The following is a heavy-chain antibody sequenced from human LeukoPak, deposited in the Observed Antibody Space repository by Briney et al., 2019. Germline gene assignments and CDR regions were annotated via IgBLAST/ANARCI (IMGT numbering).Heavy chain of an antibody. D-gene: IGHD3-10*01. CDR1: GFTLITYG. J-gene: IGHJ4*02. Sequence: PGGSLRLSCAASGFTLITYGMHWVRQAPGKGLEWVSFIQYGQNHHSYADSVKGRFSISRDTSENTLYLEMNNLRREDTAVYYCARDYGLGSYAFDYWGQGTLVTVSS. CDR3: ARDYGLGSYAFDY. CDR2: IQYGQNHH. V-gene: IGHV3-30*02.